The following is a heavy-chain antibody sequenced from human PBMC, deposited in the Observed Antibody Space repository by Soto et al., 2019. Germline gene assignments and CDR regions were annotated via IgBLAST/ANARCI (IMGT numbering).Heavy chain of an antibody. CDR2: ISSSGSTI. J-gene: IGHJ4*02. CDR1: GFPFSAYY. D-gene: IGHD3-22*01. V-gene: IGHV3-11*01. Sequence: QVQLVESGGGLVKPGGSLRLSCEASGFPFSAYYMSWTPRAPGKGLGGVSYISSSGSTIYYADSVKGRFTISRDNAKNSLYLQMNSLRAEDTAVYYCARSHLYYDSSGYPDYWGQGTLVTVSS. CDR3: ARSHLYYDSSGYPDY.